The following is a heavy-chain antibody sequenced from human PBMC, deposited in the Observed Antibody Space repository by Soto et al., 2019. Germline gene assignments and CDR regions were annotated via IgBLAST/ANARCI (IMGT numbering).Heavy chain of an antibody. D-gene: IGHD4-17*01. Sequence: GGSLRLSCAASGFTFSRDGMSWVRQAPGKGLEWVSLITDNGRSTYYADSVKGRFTISRDNTKNTLFLQMNSLRAEDTAVYYCAKERATTTAFDYWGQGALVTVSS. CDR1: GFTFSRDG. CDR3: AKERATTTAFDY. J-gene: IGHJ4*02. V-gene: IGHV3-23*01. CDR2: ITDNGRST.